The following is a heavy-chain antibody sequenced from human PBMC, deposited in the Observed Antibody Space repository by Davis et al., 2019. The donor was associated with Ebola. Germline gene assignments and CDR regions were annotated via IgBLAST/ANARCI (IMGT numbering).Heavy chain of an antibody. J-gene: IGHJ6*02. CDR1: GFTFSSYW. CDR2: IWYDGSNK. V-gene: IGHV3-33*08. Sequence: GESLKISCAASGFTFSSYWMSWVRQAPGKGLEWVAVIWYDGSNKYYADSVKGRFTISRDNSKNTLYLQMNSLRTEDTAVYYCARVGPGYYDFWSGYYTHGMDVWGQGTTVTVSS. CDR3: ARVGPGYYDFWSGYYTHGMDV. D-gene: IGHD3-3*01.